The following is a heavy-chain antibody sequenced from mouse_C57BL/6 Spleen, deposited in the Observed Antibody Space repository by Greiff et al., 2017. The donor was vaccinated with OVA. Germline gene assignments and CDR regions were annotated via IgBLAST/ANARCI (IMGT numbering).Heavy chain of an antibody. Sequence: QVQLKQPGAELVKPGASVKLSCKASGYTFTSYWMQWVKQRPGQGLEWIGEIDPSDSYTNYNQKFKGKATLTVDTATSTAYMQLSRLTSEDSAVYYCARGYGSSSYYAMDYWGQGTSVTVSS. V-gene: IGHV1-50*01. D-gene: IGHD1-1*01. CDR1: GYTFTSYW. CDR3: ARGYGSSSYYAMDY. J-gene: IGHJ4*01. CDR2: IDPSDSYT.